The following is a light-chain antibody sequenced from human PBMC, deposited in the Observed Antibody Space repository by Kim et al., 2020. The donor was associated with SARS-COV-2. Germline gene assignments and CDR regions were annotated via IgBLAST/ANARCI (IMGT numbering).Light chain of an antibody. J-gene: IGLJ3*02. CDR2: LDS. Sequence: SYELTQPPSVSVSPGQTASITCFGDKLGDNYACWYQQKPGQSPVLVIYLDSKRPSGIPERFSGSNSGNTATLTISGHQAMDEADYYCQAWDSRTWVFGGG. CDR1: KLGDNY. CDR3: QAWDSRTWV. V-gene: IGLV3-1*01.